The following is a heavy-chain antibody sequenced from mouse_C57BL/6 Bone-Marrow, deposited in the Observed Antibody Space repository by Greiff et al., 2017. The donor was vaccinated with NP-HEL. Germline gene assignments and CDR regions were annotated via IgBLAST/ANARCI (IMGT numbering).Heavy chain of an antibody. CDR3: ARSYAMDY. V-gene: IGHV1-76*01. J-gene: IGHJ4*01. CDR2: IYPGSGNT. CDR1: GYTFTDYY. Sequence: QVQLQQSGAELVRPGASVKLSCKASGYTFTDYYINWVKQRPGQGLEWIARIYPGSGNTYYNEKFKGKATLTAEKSSSTAYMQLSSLTSEDSAVYFSARSYAMDYWGQGTSVTVSS.